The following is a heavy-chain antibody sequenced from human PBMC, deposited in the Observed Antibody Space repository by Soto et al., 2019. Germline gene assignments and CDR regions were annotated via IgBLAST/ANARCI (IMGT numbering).Heavy chain of an antibody. CDR3: ARVVSYYDYIWGDYYYYMDV. CDR1: GGSISSYY. CDR2: IYYSGST. Sequence: SETLSLTCTVSGGSISSYYWSWIRQSPGKGLEWIGYIYYSGSTNYNPSLKSRVTISVDTSKNQFSLKLSSVTAAGTAVYYCARVVSYYDYIWGDYYYYMDVWGKGTTVTVSS. D-gene: IGHD3-16*01. J-gene: IGHJ6*03. V-gene: IGHV4-59*01.